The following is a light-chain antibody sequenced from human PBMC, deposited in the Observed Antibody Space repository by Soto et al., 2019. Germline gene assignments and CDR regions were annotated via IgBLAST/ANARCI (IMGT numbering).Light chain of an antibody. CDR2: EVS. CDR1: SSDVGVYNY. J-gene: IGLJ2*01. Sequence: QSALTQPPSASGSPGQSVTISCTGTSSDVGVYNYVYWYQQHPGKAPKLMIYEVSKRPSGVPDRFSGSKSSNTASLTDSGIKAEDAADYYCSAYAGSNNFVVFGGGNKLTVL. V-gene: IGLV2-8*01. CDR3: SAYAGSNNFVV.